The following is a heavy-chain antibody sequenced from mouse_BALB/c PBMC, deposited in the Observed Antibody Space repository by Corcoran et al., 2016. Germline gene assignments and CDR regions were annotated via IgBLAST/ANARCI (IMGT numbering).Heavy chain of an antibody. CDR3: ARTYYDYGGYAMDY. Sequence: QVQLVQSGPELKKPGETVKISCKASGYTFTNYGMNWVKQAPGKGLKWMGWINTYTGEPTYADDFKGRFAFSLETSASTAYLQINNLKNEDTATYFCARTYYDYGGYAMDYWGQGTSVTVSS. J-gene: IGHJ4*01. CDR1: GYTFTNYG. V-gene: IGHV9-3-1*01. CDR2: INTYTGEP. D-gene: IGHD2-4*01.